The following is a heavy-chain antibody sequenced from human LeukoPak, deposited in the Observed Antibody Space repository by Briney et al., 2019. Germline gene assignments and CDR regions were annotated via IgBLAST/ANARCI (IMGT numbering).Heavy chain of an antibody. CDR3: ARAPSITIFGVVTKIMDV. V-gene: IGHV3-74*01. CDR1: GFTFSSYW. D-gene: IGHD3-3*01. Sequence: GGSLRLSCAASGFTFSSYWMHWVRQAPGKGLVWVSRTNTDGSSTSYADSVKGRFTISRDNAKNTLYLQMNSLRAEDTAVYYCARAPSITIFGVVTKIMDVWGKGTTVTVSS. CDR2: TNTDGSST. J-gene: IGHJ6*03.